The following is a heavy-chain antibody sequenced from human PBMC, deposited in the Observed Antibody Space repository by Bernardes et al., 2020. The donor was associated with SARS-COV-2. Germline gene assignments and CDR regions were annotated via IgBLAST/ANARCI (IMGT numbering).Heavy chain of an antibody. CDR2: LSGSGTNT. Sequence: GGSLRLSCAASGFTFRSYAMNWVRQGPGKGLEWVSALSGSGTNTYYTDSVKGRFTISRDNSKNTLYLQMNSLRAEDTAVYYCAKSPGGTNYYYYMDVWGKGTAVTVSS. CDR3: AKSPGGTNYYYYMDV. CDR1: GFTFRSYA. J-gene: IGHJ6*03. D-gene: IGHD2-8*01. V-gene: IGHV3-23*01.